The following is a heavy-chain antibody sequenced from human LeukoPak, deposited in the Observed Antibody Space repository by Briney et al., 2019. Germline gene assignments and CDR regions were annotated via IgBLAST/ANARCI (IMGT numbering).Heavy chain of an antibody. CDR1: GGSISSYY. V-gene: IGHV4-59*08. CDR2: IYYSGST. Sequence: SETLSLTCTVSGGSISSYYWSWIRQPPGKGLEWIGYIYYSGSTNYNPSLKSRVTISVDTSKNQFSLKLSSVTAADTAVYYCARQRVWGPYSVYDFVGGPAFDIWGQGTMVTVSS. J-gene: IGHJ3*02. D-gene: IGHD5/OR15-5a*01. CDR3: ARQRVWGPYSVYDFVGGPAFDI.